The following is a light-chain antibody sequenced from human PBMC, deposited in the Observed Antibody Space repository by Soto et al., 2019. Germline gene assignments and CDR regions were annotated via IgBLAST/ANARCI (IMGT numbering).Light chain of an antibody. CDR3: QQRSNWLT. J-gene: IGKJ5*01. CDR2: DAS. Sequence: SPATLSLSPGERATLSCRASQGVSSYLAWYQQKPGQAPRLLIYDASNRATGIPARFSGSGPGTDFTLAISSLEPEDFAVYYCQQRSNWLTFGQGTRLEIK. V-gene: IGKV3D-11*01. CDR1: QGVSSY.